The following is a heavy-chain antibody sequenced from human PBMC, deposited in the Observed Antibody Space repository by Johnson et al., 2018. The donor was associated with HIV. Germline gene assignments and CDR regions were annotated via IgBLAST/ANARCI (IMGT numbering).Heavy chain of an antibody. CDR3: ARESSSWYEGAFDI. V-gene: IGHV3-11*04. Sequence: QVQLVESGGGLVKPGGSLRLSCAASGFIFSDYYMSWIRQAPGKGLEWVSSISSSGSSIYYADSVKGRFTISRDNAKNSLYLQMNSLRAEDQAVYYCARESSSWYEGAFDIWGQGTMVTVSS. D-gene: IGHD6-13*01. CDR1: GFIFSDYY. J-gene: IGHJ3*02. CDR2: ISSSGSSI.